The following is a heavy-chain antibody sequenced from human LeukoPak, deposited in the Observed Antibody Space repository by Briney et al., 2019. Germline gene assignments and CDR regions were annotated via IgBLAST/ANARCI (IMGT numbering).Heavy chain of an antibody. D-gene: IGHD1-26*01. CDR1: GYSFTKYG. Sequence: ASEKVSCKASGYSFTKYGISCVPQAPGQGLECMRWISGYSGNTNYAPKFQGRVTMTTDTSTSTAYMELRSLTSVDTATYYCARVGATYGDPLEYDYWGQGTLVTVSS. CDR2: ISGYSGNT. V-gene: IGHV1-18*01. CDR3: ARVGATYGDPLEYDY. J-gene: IGHJ4*02.